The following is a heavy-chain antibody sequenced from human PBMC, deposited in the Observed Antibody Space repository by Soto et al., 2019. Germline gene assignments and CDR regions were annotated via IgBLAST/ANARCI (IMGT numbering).Heavy chain of an antibody. CDR1: GGTFSSYA. CDR3: ARGYSSGWYKGAFDI. Sequence: ASVKVSCKASGGTFSSYAISWVRQAPGQGLEWMGGIIPIFGTANYAQKFQGRVTITADESTSTAYMELSSLRSEDTAVYYCARGYSSGWYKGAFDIWGQGTLVTVSS. D-gene: IGHD6-19*01. CDR2: IIPIFGTA. V-gene: IGHV1-69*13. J-gene: IGHJ3*02.